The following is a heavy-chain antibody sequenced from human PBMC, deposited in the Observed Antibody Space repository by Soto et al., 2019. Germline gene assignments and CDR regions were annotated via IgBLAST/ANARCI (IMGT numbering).Heavy chain of an antibody. V-gene: IGHV1-2*04. D-gene: IGHD6-13*01. Sequence: ASVKVSCKASGYTFTGYYMHWVRQAPGQGLEWMGWINPNSGGTNYAQKFQGWVTMTRDTSISTAYMELSRLRSDDTAVYYCARDDTPEGIAAAGTYFDYWGQGTLVTVSS. CDR2: INPNSGGT. J-gene: IGHJ4*02. CDR1: GYTFTGYY. CDR3: ARDDTPEGIAAAGTYFDY.